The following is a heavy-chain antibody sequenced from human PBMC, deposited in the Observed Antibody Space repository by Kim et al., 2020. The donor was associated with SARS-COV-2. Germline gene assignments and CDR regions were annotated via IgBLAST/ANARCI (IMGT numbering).Heavy chain of an antibody. Sequence: ADSVKARFTASRDNAKNSLYLQMNSLRPEDTALYYCAKRFSGTYGMDVWGQGTPVTVS. CDR3: AKRFSGTYGMDV. V-gene: IGHV3-9*01. D-gene: IGHD1-26*01. J-gene: IGHJ6*02.